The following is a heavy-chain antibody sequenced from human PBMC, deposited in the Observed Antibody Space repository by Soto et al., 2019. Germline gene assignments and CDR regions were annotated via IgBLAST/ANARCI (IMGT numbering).Heavy chain of an antibody. J-gene: IGHJ6*03. D-gene: IGHD6-13*01. Sequence: ASVKVSCKASGFTFTSSAMQWVRQARGQRLEWIGWIVVGSGNTNYAQKFQERVTITRDMSTSTAYMELSSLRSEDMAVYYCAREFAGAAAGHTPYYYYYMDVWGKGTTVTAP. CDR3: AREFAGAAAGHTPYYYYYMDV. CDR1: GFTFTSSA. CDR2: IVVGSGNT. V-gene: IGHV1-58*02.